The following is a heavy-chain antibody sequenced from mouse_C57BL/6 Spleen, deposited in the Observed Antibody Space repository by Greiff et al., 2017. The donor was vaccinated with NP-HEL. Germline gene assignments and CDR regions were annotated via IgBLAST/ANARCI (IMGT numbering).Heavy chain of an antibody. J-gene: IGHJ3*01. Sequence: QVQLQQSDAELVKPGASVKISCKVSGYTFTDHTIHWMKQRPEQGLEWIGYIYPRDGSTKYNEKFKGKATLTADKSSSTAYMQLNSLTSEDSAVYYCARESYDYDGRVWFAYWGQGTLVTVSA. V-gene: IGHV1-78*01. CDR1: GYTFTDHT. D-gene: IGHD2-4*01. CDR2: IYPRDGST. CDR3: ARESYDYDGRVWFAY.